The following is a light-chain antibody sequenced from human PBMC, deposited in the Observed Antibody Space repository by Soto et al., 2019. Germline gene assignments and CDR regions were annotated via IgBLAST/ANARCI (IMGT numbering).Light chain of an antibody. Sequence: EIVLTQSPGTLSLSPGESATLSCRASQIFSSNYLAWYQQKPGQAPRLLIDDTSNRATGIPDRFSGSGSGTDFTLTISRLEPEDFAVYYCQQYGSSTWTFGQGTKVEIK. V-gene: IGKV3-20*01. CDR2: DTS. CDR1: QIFSSNY. J-gene: IGKJ1*01. CDR3: QQYGSSTWT.